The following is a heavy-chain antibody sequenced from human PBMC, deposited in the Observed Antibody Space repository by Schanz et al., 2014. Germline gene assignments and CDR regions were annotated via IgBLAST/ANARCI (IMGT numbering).Heavy chain of an antibody. V-gene: IGHV3-72*01. Sequence: EVQLVESGGGLVKPGGSLRLSCAASGFTFSDAWMTWVRQAPGKGLEWVGRITNKPNNYNTEYAASVKGRFTISRDDSRNSLYLQMSSLKTEDTAVYYCVRLDVHDYWGQGTLXTVSA. CDR1: GFTFSDAW. CDR2: ITNKPNNYNT. CDR3: VRLDVHDY. D-gene: IGHD3-16*01. J-gene: IGHJ4*02.